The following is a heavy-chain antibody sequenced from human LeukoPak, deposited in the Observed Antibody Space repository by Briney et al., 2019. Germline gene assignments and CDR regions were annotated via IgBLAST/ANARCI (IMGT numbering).Heavy chain of an antibody. D-gene: IGHD2-15*01. J-gene: IGHJ3*02. Sequence: GGSLRLSCAASGFTFSSDSISWVRQAPGKGLEWVSTITGTGTNPYYADSMKGRFTISRDNSKDQVYLQLNGLRADDTAVYYCAKCISTLDGGDVFDIWGQGTMVTVSS. CDR2: ITGTGTNP. CDR3: AKCISTLDGGDVFDI. CDR1: GFTFSSDS. V-gene: IGHV3-23*01.